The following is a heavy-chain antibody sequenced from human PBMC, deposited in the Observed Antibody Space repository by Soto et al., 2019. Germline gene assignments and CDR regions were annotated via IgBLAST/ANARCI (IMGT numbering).Heavy chain of an antibody. J-gene: IGHJ6*02. CDR2: ISYDGSKK. CDR3: VKDGSSGWPYYYGMDV. CDR1: GFTFGGYG. D-gene: IGHD6-19*01. Sequence: LRLSCAAAGFTFGGYGMHWVRQAPGKGLELVAVISYDGSKKYYADSVKGRFFISRDNSKNTLYLEMSSLRAEDTAVYYCVKDGSSGWPYYYGMDVWGQGTTVTVS. V-gene: IGHV3-30*18.